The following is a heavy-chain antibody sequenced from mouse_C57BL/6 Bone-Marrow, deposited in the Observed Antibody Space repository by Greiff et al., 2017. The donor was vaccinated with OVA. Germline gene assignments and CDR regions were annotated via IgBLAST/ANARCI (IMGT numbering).Heavy chain of an antibody. J-gene: IGHJ1*03. V-gene: IGHV1-81*01. CDR3: ALTQYFDV. Sequence: QVQLQQSGAELARPGASVKLSCKASGNTLTSYGISRVKQRTGQGLEWTGEIYPRSGNTYYNEKFKGKATLTADKASSTAYMELRSLTSEDSAVYFCALTQYFDVWGTGTTVTVSS. CDR2: IYPRSGNT. CDR1: GNTLTSYG. D-gene: IGHD4-1*01.